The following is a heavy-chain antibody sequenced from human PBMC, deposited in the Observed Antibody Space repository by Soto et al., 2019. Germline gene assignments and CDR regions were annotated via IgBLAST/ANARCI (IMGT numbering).Heavy chain of an antibody. CDR3: AKVTKRAAAGRYEYYKYGMDV. CDR2: ISGSGGSS. V-gene: IGHV3-23*01. D-gene: IGHD6-13*01. J-gene: IGHJ6*02. Sequence: GGSLRLSCAAAGFAFSTYAMTGVRQAPGKGLEWVSVISGSGGSSYYAASVKGRFTISRDNSKNTLFLQMNGLRAEDTAVYYCAKVTKRAAAGRYEYYKYGMDVWGQGTTVTVSS. CDR1: GFAFSTYA.